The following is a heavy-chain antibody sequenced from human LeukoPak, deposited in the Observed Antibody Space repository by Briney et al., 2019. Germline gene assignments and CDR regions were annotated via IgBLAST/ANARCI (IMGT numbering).Heavy chain of an antibody. Sequence: PGGSLRLSCAASGFTFSGFAMSWVRRTPGKGLEWVSGISGSGDNTLYADSAKGRFTVSRDNSKDTLFLHMSSLRAEDTAVYFCATRPRDSSGYYLGAFDGWGQGTTVTVSS. V-gene: IGHV3-23*01. CDR1: GFTFSGFA. D-gene: IGHD3-22*01. CDR3: ATRPRDSSGYYLGAFDG. J-gene: IGHJ3*01. CDR2: ISGSGDNT.